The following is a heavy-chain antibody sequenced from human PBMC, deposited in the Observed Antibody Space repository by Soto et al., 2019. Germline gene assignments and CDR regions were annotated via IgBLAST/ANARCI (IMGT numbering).Heavy chain of an antibody. V-gene: IGHV1-69*13. D-gene: IGHD3-10*01. J-gene: IGHJ6*02. Sequence: SVKVSCKASGGTFSSYAISWVRQAPGQGLEWMGGIIPIFGTANYAQKFQGRVTITADESTSTAYMELSSLRSEDTAVYYCARVFTMVRGVIIDYYYYYGMDVWGQGTTVTVS. CDR1: GGTFSSYA. CDR2: IIPIFGTA. CDR3: ARVFTMVRGVIIDYYYYYGMDV.